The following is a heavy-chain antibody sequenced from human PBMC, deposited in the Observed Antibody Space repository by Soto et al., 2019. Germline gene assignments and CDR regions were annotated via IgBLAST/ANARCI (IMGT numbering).Heavy chain of an antibody. D-gene: IGHD3-16*02. CDR1: GGTFSSYA. CDR2: IIPIFGTA. V-gene: IGHV1-69*13. Sequence: ASVKVSCKASGGTFSSYAISWVRQAPGQGLEWMGGIIPIFGTANYAQKFQGRGTITADESTSTAYMELSSLRSEDTAVYYCARDLPRIMITFGGVIVIDYWGQGTLVTVSS. CDR3: ARDLPRIMITFGGVIVIDY. J-gene: IGHJ4*02.